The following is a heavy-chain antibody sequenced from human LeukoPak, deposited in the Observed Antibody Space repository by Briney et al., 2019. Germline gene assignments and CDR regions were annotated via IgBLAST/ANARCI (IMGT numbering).Heavy chain of an antibody. CDR1: GGTFSSYA. CDR3: ARATVPAAIPYYYYMDV. D-gene: IGHD2-2*01. CDR2: IIPIFGTA. V-gene: IGHV1-69*05. J-gene: IGHJ6*03. Sequence: SVKVSCKASGGTFSSYAISWVRQAPGQGLEWMGGIIPIFGTANYAQKFQGRVTITTDESTSTAYMELSSLGSEDTAVYYCARATVPAAIPYYYYMDVWGKGTTVTVSS.